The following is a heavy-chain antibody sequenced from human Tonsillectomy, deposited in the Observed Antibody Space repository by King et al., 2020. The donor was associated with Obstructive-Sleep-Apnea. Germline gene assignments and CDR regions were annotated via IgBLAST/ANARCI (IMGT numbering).Heavy chain of an antibody. J-gene: IGHJ4*02. CDR2: ISGAGDRT. CDR1: GFTFSTYA. D-gene: IGHD5-12*01. V-gene: IGHV3-23*04. Sequence: DVQLVESGGGLVQPGGSLRLSCAGSGFTFSTYAMTWVRQAPGKGLEWVSAISGAGDRTYYAESLRGRFTISRENSKNTGYLQINSLRAEDTAIYYCVGGYDRDYFDHWGQGTLVTVSS. CDR3: VGGYDRDYFDH.